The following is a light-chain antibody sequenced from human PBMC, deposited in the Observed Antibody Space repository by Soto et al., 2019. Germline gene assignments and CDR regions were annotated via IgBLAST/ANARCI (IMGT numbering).Light chain of an antibody. CDR1: QSVSSN. CDR2: GAS. J-gene: IGKJ4*01. Sequence: ETVMTQSPATLSVSPGERATLSCRASQSVSSNLAWYQQRPGRAPRLLIYGASIRATGIPARFSGSGSGTEFTLTISSLQSEDFAVYYCQQYNNWPLTFGGRTKVEIK. CDR3: QQYNNWPLT. V-gene: IGKV3-15*01.